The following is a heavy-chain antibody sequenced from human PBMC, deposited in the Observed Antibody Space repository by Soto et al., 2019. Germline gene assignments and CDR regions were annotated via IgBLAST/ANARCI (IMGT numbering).Heavy chain of an antibody. Sequence: AASVKVSCKASGYTFTGYYMHWVRQAPGQGLEWMGWINPNSGGTNYAQKFQGRVTMTRDTSISTAYMELSRLRSDDTAVYYCARGGGNSSSWYWGWFDPWGQGTLVTVSS. CDR1: GYTFTGYY. CDR2: INPNSGGT. CDR3: ARGGGNSSSWYWGWFDP. V-gene: IGHV1-2*02. J-gene: IGHJ5*02. D-gene: IGHD6-13*01.